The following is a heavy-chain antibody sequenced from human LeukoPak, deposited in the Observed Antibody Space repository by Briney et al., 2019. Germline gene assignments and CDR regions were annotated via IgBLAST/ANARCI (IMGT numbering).Heavy chain of an antibody. V-gene: IGHV4-39*01. CDR1: DGSISSSSYY. Sequence: SETLSLTCTISDGSISSSSYYWGRIRQPPGKGLEWIGSIYYSGSTYYNPSLKSRVTISVDTSKNQFSLKLSSVTAADTAVYYCARHEADYYDSSGYCSGAFDIWGQGTMVTVSS. D-gene: IGHD3-22*01. J-gene: IGHJ3*02. CDR2: IYYSGST. CDR3: ARHEADYYDSSGYCSGAFDI.